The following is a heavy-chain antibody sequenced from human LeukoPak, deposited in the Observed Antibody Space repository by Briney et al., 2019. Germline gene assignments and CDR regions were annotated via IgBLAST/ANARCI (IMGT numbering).Heavy chain of an antibody. J-gene: IGHJ4*02. CDR1: GFTFSSYA. CDR3: ARGGYSYDKDY. D-gene: IGHD5-18*01. CDR2: ISYDGSNK. V-gene: IGHV3-30-3*01. Sequence: GRSLRLSCAASGFTFSSYAMHWVRQAPGKGLEWVTFISYDGSNKYYADSVKGRFTISRDNSKNTLYLQMNSLRAEDTAVYYCARGGYSYDKDYWGQGTLVTVSS.